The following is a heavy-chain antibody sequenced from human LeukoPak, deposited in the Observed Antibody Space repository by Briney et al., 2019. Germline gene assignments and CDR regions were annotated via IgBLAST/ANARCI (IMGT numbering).Heavy chain of an antibody. CDR3: ARGLGGGRFRKGSWFDP. CDR1: GYTFTSYD. CDR2: MNPNSGNT. V-gene: IGHV1-8*01. D-gene: IGHD3-16*01. J-gene: IGHJ5*02. Sequence: ASVKVSCKASGYTFTSYDINWVRQATGQGLEWMGWMNPNSGNTAYAQKFQGRVTMTRNTSISTAYMVLSSLRSEDTAVYYCARGLGGGRFRKGSWFDPWGQGTLVTVSS.